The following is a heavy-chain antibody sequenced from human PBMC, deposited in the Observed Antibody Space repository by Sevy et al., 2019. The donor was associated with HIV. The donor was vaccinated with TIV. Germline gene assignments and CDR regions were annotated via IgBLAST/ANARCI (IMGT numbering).Heavy chain of an antibody. CDR1: GGSISSGDYY. D-gene: IGHD3-22*01. CDR2: IYYSGST. CDR3: ARDHYYYDSSGYYSNWFDP. J-gene: IGHJ5*02. Sequence: SETLSLTCTVSGGSISSGDYYWSWIRQPPGKGLEWIGYIYYSGSTYYNPSLKSRVTISVETSKNQFSLKLSSVTAADTAVYYCARDHYYYDSSGYYSNWFDPWGQGTLVTVSS. V-gene: IGHV4-30-4*01.